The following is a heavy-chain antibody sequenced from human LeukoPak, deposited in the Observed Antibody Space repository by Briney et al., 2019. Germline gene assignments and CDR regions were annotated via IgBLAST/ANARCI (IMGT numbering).Heavy chain of an antibody. J-gene: IGHJ4*02. CDR1: GFIFSTYA. CDR3: AKGWLIAAIDY. CDR2: VSGSGGST. Sequence: PGGSLRLSCTASGFIFSTYAMSWVRQAPGKGLEWVSTVSGSGGSTYYADSVKGRFTISRDNSKDTLYLQMNSLRGEDTAVYFCAKGWLIAAIDYWGQGTLVTVSS. D-gene: IGHD6-13*01. V-gene: IGHV3-23*01.